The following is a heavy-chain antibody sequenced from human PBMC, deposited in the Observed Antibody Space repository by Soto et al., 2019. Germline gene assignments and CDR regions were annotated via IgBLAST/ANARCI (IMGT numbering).Heavy chain of an antibody. CDR2: IYYSGST. CDR3: ARAAHYSSPFRWFDP. CDR1: GGSISSGGYY. J-gene: IGHJ5*02. Sequence: QVQLQESGQGLVKPSQTLSLTCTVSGGSISSGGYYWSWIRQHPGKGLEWIGYIYYSGSTYYNPSLKSRVTISVDTSKNQCSLKLSSVTAADTAVYYCARAAHYSSPFRWFDPWGQGTLVTVSS. D-gene: IGHD6-13*01. V-gene: IGHV4-31*03.